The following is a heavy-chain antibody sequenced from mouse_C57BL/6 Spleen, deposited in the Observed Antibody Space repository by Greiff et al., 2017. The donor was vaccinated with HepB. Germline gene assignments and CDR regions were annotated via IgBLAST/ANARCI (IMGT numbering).Heavy chain of an antibody. CDR1: GYTFTSYW. J-gene: IGHJ4*01. D-gene: IGHD2-3*01. CDR2: INPSNGGT. CDR3: ARDDGYYAMDY. Sequence: QVQLQQPGAELVKPGASVKMSCKASGYTFTSYWITWVKQRPGQGLEWIGDINPSNGGTNYNEKFKSKATLTVDKSSSTAYMQLSSLTSEDSAVYYCARDDGYYAMDYWGQGTSVTVSS. V-gene: IGHV1-55*01.